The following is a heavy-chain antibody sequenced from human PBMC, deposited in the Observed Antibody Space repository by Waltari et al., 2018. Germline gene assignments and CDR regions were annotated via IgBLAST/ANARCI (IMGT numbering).Heavy chain of an antibody. CDR1: GGSISSSSYY. CDR3: ARDMVRGVKVWYFDL. J-gene: IGHJ2*01. CDR2: IYYSGST. V-gene: IGHV4-39*01. Sequence: QLQLQESGPGLVKPSETLSLTCTVPGGSISSSSYYWGWIRQPPGKGLEWIGSIYYSGSTYYNPSLKSRVTISVDTSKNQFSLKLSSVTAADTAVYYCARDMVRGVKVWYFDLWGRGTLVTVSS. D-gene: IGHD3-10*01.